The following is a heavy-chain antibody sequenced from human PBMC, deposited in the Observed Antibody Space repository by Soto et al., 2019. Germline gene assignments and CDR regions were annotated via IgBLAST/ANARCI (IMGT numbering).Heavy chain of an antibody. J-gene: IGHJ4*02. CDR2: IYDSGTA. Sequence: QVQLQESGPGLVKPSETLSLTCTVSGGSISSYYWSWIRQPPGKGLEWIGHIYDSGTANYNPSLKSRVTIAVDTSKNQFSLNLNSVTAADTAMYYCYGSGGNRGQGTLVTVSS. D-gene: IGHD1-26*01. CDR3: YGSGGN. CDR1: GGSISSYY. V-gene: IGHV4-59*01.